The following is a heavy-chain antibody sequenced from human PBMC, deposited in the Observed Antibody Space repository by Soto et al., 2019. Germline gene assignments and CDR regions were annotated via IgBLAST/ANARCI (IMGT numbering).Heavy chain of an antibody. CDR1: GDSVSSNTAA. Sequence: SRTLSLTCAISGDSVSSNTAAWYWIRQSPSRGLEWLGRTYYRSKWYNDYAVSVKSRITMKSDTSKNQVSLQLNPVTPEDTAVYYCARETPMDSGGYYYYAMDVWGQGTTVTVFS. CDR3: ARETPMDSGGYYYYAMDV. J-gene: IGHJ6*02. D-gene: IGHD6-19*01. V-gene: IGHV6-1*01. CDR2: TYYRSKWYN.